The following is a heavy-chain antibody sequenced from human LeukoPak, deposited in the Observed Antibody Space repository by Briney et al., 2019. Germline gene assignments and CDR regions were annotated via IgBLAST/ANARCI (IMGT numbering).Heavy chain of an antibody. CDR3: ARVRLRSGEAGPFDY. D-gene: IGHD5-12*01. Sequence: SETLSLTCTVSGGSISSYYWSWIRQPPGKGLEWIGYIYYSGSTNYNPSLKSRVTISVDTSKNQFSLKLSSVTAADTAVYYCARVRLRSGEAGPFDYWGQGTLVTVSS. J-gene: IGHJ4*02. CDR2: IYYSGST. V-gene: IGHV4-59*12. CDR1: GGSISSYY.